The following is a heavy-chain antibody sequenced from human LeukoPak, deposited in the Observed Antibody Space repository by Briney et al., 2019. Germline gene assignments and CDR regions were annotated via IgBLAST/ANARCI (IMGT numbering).Heavy chain of an antibody. Sequence: PGGSLRLSCAASGFTVSSNYMSWVRQAPGKGLEWVSVIYSGGSTYYADSVKGRFTISRDNSKNTLYLQMNSLRAEDTAVYYCARGRKYYDILTGPSKWFDPWGQGTLVTVSS. J-gene: IGHJ5*02. CDR3: ARGRKYYDILTGPSKWFDP. D-gene: IGHD3-9*01. CDR2: IYSGGST. V-gene: IGHV3-53*01. CDR1: GFTVSSNY.